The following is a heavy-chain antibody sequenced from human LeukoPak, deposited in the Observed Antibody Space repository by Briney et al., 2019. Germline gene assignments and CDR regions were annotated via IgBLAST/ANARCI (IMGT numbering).Heavy chain of an antibody. CDR1: GFTFSSYW. Sequence: GGSLRLSCAASGFTFSSYWMSWVRQAPGKGLEWVAVISYDGSNKYYADSVKGRFTISRDNSKNTLYLQMNSLRAEDTAVYYCAKDRDYYDSSGPDYWGQGTLVTVSS. D-gene: IGHD3-22*01. J-gene: IGHJ4*02. CDR3: AKDRDYYDSSGPDY. CDR2: ISYDGSNK. V-gene: IGHV3-30*18.